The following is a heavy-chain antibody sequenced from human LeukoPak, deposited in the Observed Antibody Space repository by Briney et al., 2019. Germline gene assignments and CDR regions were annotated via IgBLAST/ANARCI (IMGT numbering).Heavy chain of an antibody. CDR3: ARGGYYDSSQFDY. D-gene: IGHD3-22*01. V-gene: IGHV4-39*07. Sequence: PSETLSLTCTVSGGSISSSSYYWGWIRQPPGKGLEWIGSIYHSGSTNYNPSLKSRVTMSVDTSKNQFSLKLSSVTAADTAVYYCARGGYYDSSQFDYWGQGTLVTVSS. J-gene: IGHJ4*02. CDR1: GGSISSSSYY. CDR2: IYHSGST.